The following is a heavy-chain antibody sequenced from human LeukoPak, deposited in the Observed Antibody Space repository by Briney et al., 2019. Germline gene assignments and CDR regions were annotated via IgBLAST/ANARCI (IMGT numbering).Heavy chain of an antibody. CDR1: GFTFGSYA. J-gene: IGHJ4*02. CDR2: ISDSGRST. Sequence: GGSLRLSCVASGFTFGSYAMSWVRQAPGKGLEWVSGISDSGRSTYDADSVKGRFIISRDNSKNTLYLQMNSLRAEDTAVYYCAMSRSGSYYKSYFGSWGQGTLVTVSS. CDR3: AMSRSGSYYKSYFGS. V-gene: IGHV3-23*01. D-gene: IGHD3-10*01.